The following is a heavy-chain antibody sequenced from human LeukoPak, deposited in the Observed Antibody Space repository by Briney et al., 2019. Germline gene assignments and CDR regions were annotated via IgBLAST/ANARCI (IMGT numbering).Heavy chain of an antibody. J-gene: IGHJ4*02. CDR1: GFRFSNYG. D-gene: IGHD1-26*01. CDR3: ARERGATGSLGY. CDR2: IYSGGTT. V-gene: IGHV3-53*01. Sequence: PGGSLRLSCAASGFRFSNYGMHWVRQAPGKGLEWVSVIYSGGTTYYADSVKGRFTISRDNSKNTLYLQMNSLRAEDTAVYYCARERGATGSLGYWGQGTPVTVSS.